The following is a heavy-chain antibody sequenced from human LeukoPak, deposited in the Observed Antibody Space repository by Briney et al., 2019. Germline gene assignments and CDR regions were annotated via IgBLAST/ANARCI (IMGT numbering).Heavy chain of an antibody. CDR2: IRFDGSAK. CDR1: GFTFSSYG. D-gene: IGHD4-23*01. CDR3: ASYTVVTPEPDY. J-gene: IGHJ4*02. V-gene: IGHV3-30*02. Sequence: PGGSLRLSCAASGFTFSSYGMHWVRQAPGKGLEWVGFIRFDGSAKYYADSVKGRFTISRDNSKNTLYLQMNSLRAEDTAVYYCASYTVVTPEPDYWGQGTLVTVSS.